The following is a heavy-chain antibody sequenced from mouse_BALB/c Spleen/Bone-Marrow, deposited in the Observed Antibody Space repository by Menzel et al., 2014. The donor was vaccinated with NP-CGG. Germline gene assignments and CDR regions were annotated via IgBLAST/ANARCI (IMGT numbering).Heavy chain of an antibody. Sequence: EVQRVESGGGLVKPGGSLKLSCAASGFTFSSYAMSWVRQTPEKRLVWVATISSGGSYTYYPDSVKGRFTISRDNAKNTLFLQMSSLRSEDTAMYYCARGGGCDGFFDFGGAGTTVTISS. V-gene: IGHV5-9-3*01. CDR1: GFTFSSYA. J-gene: IGHJ1*01. CDR3: ARGGGCDGFFDF. D-gene: IGHD2-2*01. CDR2: ISSGGSYT.